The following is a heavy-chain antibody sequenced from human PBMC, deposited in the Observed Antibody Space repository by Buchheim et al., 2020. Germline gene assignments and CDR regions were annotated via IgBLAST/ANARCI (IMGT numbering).Heavy chain of an antibody. V-gene: IGHV3-23*01. Sequence: EVQLLESGGGLVQPGGSLRLSCAASGLTFSSYAMSWVRQAPGKGLEWVSVISGSGSSTYYADSVKGRFTISRDHSKNTLFLQMNSLRADDTAVYYCVVVPAAIGYSYYYGLDVWGQGTT. CDR3: VVVPAAIGYSYYYGLDV. CDR2: ISGSGSST. CDR1: GLTFSSYA. J-gene: IGHJ6*02. D-gene: IGHD2-2*01.